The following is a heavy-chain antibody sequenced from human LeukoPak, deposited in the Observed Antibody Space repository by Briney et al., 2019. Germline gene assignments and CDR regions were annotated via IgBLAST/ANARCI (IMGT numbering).Heavy chain of an antibody. CDR3: ASSMVYAFDI. J-gene: IGHJ3*02. CDR2: IKHDGSEK. CDR1: GFTFSTYR. D-gene: IGHD2-8*01. V-gene: IGHV3-7*01. Sequence: GGSLRLSCAASGFTFSTYRMSWVRQAPGKGLEWVANIKHDGSEKHYVDSVKGRFTISRDNAKKSLYLQMNRLRADDAAVYYCASSMVYAFDIWGQGTMVTVSS.